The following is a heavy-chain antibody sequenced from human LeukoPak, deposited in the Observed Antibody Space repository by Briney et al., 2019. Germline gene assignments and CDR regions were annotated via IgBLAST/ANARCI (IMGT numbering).Heavy chain of an antibody. CDR1: RFTFSSYW. V-gene: IGHV3-7*01. CDR3: ARDARVVLDY. CDR2: IQQDGSEK. J-gene: IGHJ4*02. Sequence: QPGGPLRLSCAASRFTFSSYWMSWVRQAPGKGLEWVANIQQDGSEKYYVDSVKGRFTISRDNAKNSLYLQMNSLRAEDTAVYYCARDARVVLDYWGQGTLVTVSS. D-gene: IGHD2-2*01.